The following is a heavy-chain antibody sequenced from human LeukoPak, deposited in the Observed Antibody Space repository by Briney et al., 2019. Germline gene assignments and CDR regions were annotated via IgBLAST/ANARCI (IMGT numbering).Heavy chain of an antibody. CDR1: EFTVSSNY. J-gene: IGHJ4*02. D-gene: IGHD2/OR15-2a*01. CDR3: AGGYYSAPNY. CDR2: IYSGGST. Sequence: GGSLRLSCAASEFTVSSNYMSWVRQAPGKGLEWVSLIYSGGSTYYADSVKGRFTISRDNSKNTVYLQMNSLRAEDTAVYYCAGGYYSAPNYWGQGTLVTVSS. V-gene: IGHV3-66*01.